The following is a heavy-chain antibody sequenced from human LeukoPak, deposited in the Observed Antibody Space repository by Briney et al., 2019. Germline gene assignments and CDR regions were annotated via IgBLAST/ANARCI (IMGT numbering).Heavy chain of an antibody. D-gene: IGHD3-10*01. V-gene: IGHV3-9*03. CDR2: TSWISGSI. CDR1: GFTFDDYA. J-gene: IGHJ4*02. CDR3: AKGDNYGSGTYYFDH. Sequence: GRSLRLSCAASGFTFDDYAMHWVRHAPGNGLEWVSGTSWISGSIDYADSVKGRFSISRDNAKNSLYLQMNSLLPEDMALYYCAKGDNYGSGTYYFDHWGQGTLVTVSS.